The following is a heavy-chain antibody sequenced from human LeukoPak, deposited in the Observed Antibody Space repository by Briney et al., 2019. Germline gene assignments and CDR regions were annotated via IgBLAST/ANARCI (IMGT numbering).Heavy chain of an antibody. J-gene: IGHJ1*01. D-gene: IGHD2/OR15-2a*01. Sequence: PSETLSLTCGVSGGSIDITNYWSWVRQAPGKGLEWIGEISHGGTTNYSLSLRSRVAMSLDRANNQFSLSLTSVTAADTAVYYCTRENRPFCPFAHWGQGVLVTVSS. CDR1: GGSIDITNY. CDR3: TRENRPFCPFAH. V-gene: IGHV4-4*02. CDR2: ISHGGTT.